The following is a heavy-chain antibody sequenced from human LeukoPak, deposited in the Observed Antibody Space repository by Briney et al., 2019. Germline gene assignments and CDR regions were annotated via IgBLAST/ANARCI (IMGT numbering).Heavy chain of an antibody. V-gene: IGHV1-46*01. CDR3: AREYSSTGIDY. D-gene: IGHD6-13*01. J-gene: IGHJ4*02. CDR2: INPSGGST. CDR1: GYTFTSYY. Sequence: GASLKVSCKASGYTFTSYYMHWGGQAPGQRVEWMGIINPSGGSTSYAQKFQGRVTMTRDTSTSTVYMELSSLRSEDTAVYYCAREYSSTGIDYWGQGTLVTVSS.